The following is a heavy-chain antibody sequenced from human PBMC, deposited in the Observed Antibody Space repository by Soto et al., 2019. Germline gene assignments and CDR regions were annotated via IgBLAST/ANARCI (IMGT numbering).Heavy chain of an antibody. V-gene: IGHV3-30*18. CDR3: AKSKLVVLGYFDY. J-gene: IGHJ4*02. Sequence: GGSLRLSCAASGFTFSSYSMNWVRQAPGKGLEWVAVISYDGSNKYYADSVKGRFTISRDNSKNTLYLQMNSLRAEDTAVYYCAKSKLVVLGYFDYWGQGTLVTVSS. CDR2: ISYDGSNK. D-gene: IGHD2-8*02. CDR1: GFTFSSYS.